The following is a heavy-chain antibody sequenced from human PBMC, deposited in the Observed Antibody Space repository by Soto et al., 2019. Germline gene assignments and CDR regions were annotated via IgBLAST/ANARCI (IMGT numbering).Heavy chain of an antibody. Sequence: QVQLVQSGAEVKKPGSSVKVSCKSSGGTFGSYAISWVQQAPGQGLEWMGGVIPIFGTPHYAQKFHGRVTITADIPTSTAYLELSSLESADTAVYYCAKIRWTISLQEEDAIWGQGTLVTVSS. CDR3: AKIRWTISLQEEDAI. J-gene: IGHJ4*02. CDR2: VIPIFGTP. D-gene: IGHD2-15*01. CDR1: GGTFGSYA. V-gene: IGHV1-69*06.